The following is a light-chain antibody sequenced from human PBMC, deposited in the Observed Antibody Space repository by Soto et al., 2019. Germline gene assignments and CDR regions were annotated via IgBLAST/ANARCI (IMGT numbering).Light chain of an antibody. CDR1: QSVSSSY. V-gene: IGKV3-20*01. CDR3: QQYAYSPPHS. J-gene: IGKJ2*03. CDR2: GAS. Sequence: EIVLKKSPATLCLSPGESASLSCLASQSVSSSYLAWYQQKPGQAPRLLIYGASTRATGIPARFSGSGSGTDFTLTISTLEPEDFAVYYCQQYAYSPPHSFGQGTKVDIK.